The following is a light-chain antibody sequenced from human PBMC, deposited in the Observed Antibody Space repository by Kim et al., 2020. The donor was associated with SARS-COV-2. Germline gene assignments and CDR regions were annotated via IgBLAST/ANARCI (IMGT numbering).Light chain of an antibody. J-gene: IGKJ1*01. CDR1: QSVSTF. CDR3: QQRTNWLWT. Sequence: LSPGERAPLSCRASQSVSTFLAWYQQKPGQAPRLLIYDASNRATGIPARFSGSGSGTDFTLTISSLEPEDSAFYYCQQRTNWLWTFGQGTKVDIK. CDR2: DAS. V-gene: IGKV3-11*01.